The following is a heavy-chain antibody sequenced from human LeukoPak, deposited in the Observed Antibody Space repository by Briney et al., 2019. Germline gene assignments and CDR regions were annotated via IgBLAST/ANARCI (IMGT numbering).Heavy chain of an antibody. CDR1: GGSISSYY. CDR3: AKRGSPYCSGGSCGGNVFDY. Sequence: PSETLSLTCTVSGGSISSYYWSWIRQPPGKGLEWIGYIYYSGSTNYNPSLKSRVTISVDTSKNQFSLKLSSVTAADTAVYYCAKRGSPYCSGGSCGGNVFDYWGQGPLVTVSS. D-gene: IGHD2-15*01. CDR2: IYYSGST. J-gene: IGHJ4*02. V-gene: IGHV4-59*08.